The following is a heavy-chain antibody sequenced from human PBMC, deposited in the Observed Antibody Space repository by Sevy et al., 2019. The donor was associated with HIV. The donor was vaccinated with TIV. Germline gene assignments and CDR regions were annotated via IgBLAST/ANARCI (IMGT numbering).Heavy chain of an antibody. CDR1: GFIVSSNY. V-gene: IGHV3-53*01. Sequence: GGSLRLSCAASGFIVSSNYMNWVRQAPGKGLEWVSVIYSGGNTYYADSVKGRFTISGDNSKNTLFLQMNSLRAEDTAVYYCARSRSIRAPEYYFDYWGQGTLVTVSS. D-gene: IGHD1-20*01. CDR2: IYSGGNT. J-gene: IGHJ4*02. CDR3: ARSRSIRAPEYYFDY.